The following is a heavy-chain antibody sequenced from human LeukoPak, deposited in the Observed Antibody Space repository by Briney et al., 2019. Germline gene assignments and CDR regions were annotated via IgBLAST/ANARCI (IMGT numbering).Heavy chain of an antibody. CDR2: ISNNGGYT. D-gene: IGHD2-15*01. CDR3: AKQLGYCSDGSCYFPY. V-gene: IGHV3-23*01. J-gene: IGHJ4*02. CDR1: GFTFSSSA. Sequence: GGSLKLSCAASGFTFSSSAMSWVRQAPGKGLEWVSAISNNGGYTYYADSVQGRFTISRDNSKSTLCLQMNSLRAEDTAVYYCAKQLGYCSDGSCYFPYWGQGTLVTVSS.